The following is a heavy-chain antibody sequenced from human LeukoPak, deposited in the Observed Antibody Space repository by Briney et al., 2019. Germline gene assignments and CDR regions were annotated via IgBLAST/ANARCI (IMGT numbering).Heavy chain of an antibody. D-gene: IGHD1-26*01. V-gene: IGHV3-74*01. CDR3: ARDLTLSGSYYDS. CDR2: INSDGSST. J-gene: IGHJ5*02. Sequence: PGGSLRLSCAASGFTFSSFEMNWVRQAPGKGLVWVSCINSDGSSTSYADSVKGRFTISRDNAKNTLYLQMNSLRAEDTAVYYCARDLTLSGSYYDSWGQGTLVTVSS. CDR1: GFTFSSFE.